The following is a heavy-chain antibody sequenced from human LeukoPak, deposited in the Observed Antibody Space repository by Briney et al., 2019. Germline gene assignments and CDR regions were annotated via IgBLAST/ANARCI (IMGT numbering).Heavy chain of an antibody. CDR3: ARDGAWFGELFSGFDY. V-gene: IGHV3-48*02. D-gene: IGHD3-10*01. CDR1: EFTFSSYS. Sequence: GGSLRLSCAASEFTFSSYSMNWVRQAPGKGLEWVSYISSSSSTIYYADSVKGRFTISRDNAKNSLYLQMNSLRDEDTAVYYCARDGAWFGELFSGFDYWGQGTLVTVSS. CDR2: ISSSSSTI. J-gene: IGHJ4*02.